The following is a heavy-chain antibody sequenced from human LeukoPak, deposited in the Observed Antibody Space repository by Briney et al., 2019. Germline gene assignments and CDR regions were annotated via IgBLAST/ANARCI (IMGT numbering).Heavy chain of an antibody. Sequence: ASVKVSCKASGYTFTSYDINWVRQATGQGLEWMGWMNPNSGNTGYAQKFQGRVTMTRNTSISTAYMELSSLRSEDTAVYSCARRIAVAGYYYYGMDVWGQGTTVTVSS. V-gene: IGHV1-8*01. D-gene: IGHD6-19*01. J-gene: IGHJ6*02. CDR3: ARRIAVAGYYYYGMDV. CDR2: MNPNSGNT. CDR1: GYTFTSYD.